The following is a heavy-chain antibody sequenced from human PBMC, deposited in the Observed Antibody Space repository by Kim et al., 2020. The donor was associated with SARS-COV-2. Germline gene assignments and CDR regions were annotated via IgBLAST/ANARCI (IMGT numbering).Heavy chain of an antibody. V-gene: IGHV1-8*01. CDR1: GYTFTSYD. J-gene: IGHJ6*02. CDR3: ARGEVGVDYGSGSSAPGMDV. D-gene: IGHD3-10*01. Sequence: ASVKVSCKASGYTFTSYDINWVRQATGQGLEWMGWMNPNSGNTGYAQKLQGRATMTRNTAISTAYMELSSLRSEDTAVYYCARGEVGVDYGSGSSAPGMDVWGQGTTVTVSS. CDR2: MNPNSGNT.